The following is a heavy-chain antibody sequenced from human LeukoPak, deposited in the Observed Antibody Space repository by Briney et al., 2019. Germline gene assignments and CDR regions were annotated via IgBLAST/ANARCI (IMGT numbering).Heavy chain of an antibody. J-gene: IGHJ4*02. CDR1: GFTFSSYS. D-gene: IGHD3-10*01. V-gene: IGHV3-48*02. CDR2: ISSSSSTI. CDR3: ARDSIPPQGQGVILFDY. Sequence: GGSLRLSCAASGFTFSSYSMNWVRQAPGKGLEWVSYISSSSSTIYYADSVKGRFTISRDNAKNSLYLQMNSLRDEDTAVYYCARDSIPPQGQGVILFDYWGQGTLVTVSS.